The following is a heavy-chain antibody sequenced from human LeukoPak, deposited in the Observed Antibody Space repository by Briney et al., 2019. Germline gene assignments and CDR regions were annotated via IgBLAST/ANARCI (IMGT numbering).Heavy chain of an antibody. V-gene: IGHV1-18*04. D-gene: IGHD2-15*01. CDR1: RYTFTSYV. Sequence: GASVKVSCMASRYTFTSYVISWVRQPPGQGLEWMGWINPYNGNTNYPQKPQGRVTLTTETFPNTAFFELRSLGCEETGVYYCARGAARPYYYYG. CDR2: INPYNGNT. J-gene: IGHJ6*01. CDR3: ARGAARPYYYYG.